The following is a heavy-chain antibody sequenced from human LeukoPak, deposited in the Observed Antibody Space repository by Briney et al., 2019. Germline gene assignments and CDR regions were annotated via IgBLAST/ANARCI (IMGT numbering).Heavy chain of an antibody. Sequence: GGSLRLSCAASGFAVSTNYMSWVRQAPGKGLEWVSVIYSGGTTYYADSVKGRFTISRDNSKNTLYLQMNSLSAEDTAVYYCAGGLRAVWIQLSGPDYWGQGTLVTVSS. CDR1: GFAVSTNY. CDR3: AGGLRAVWIQLSGPDY. D-gene: IGHD5-18*01. J-gene: IGHJ4*02. CDR2: IYSGGTT. V-gene: IGHV3-53*01.